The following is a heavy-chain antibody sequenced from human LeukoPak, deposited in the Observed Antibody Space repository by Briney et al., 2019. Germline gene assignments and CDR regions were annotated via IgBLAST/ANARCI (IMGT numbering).Heavy chain of an antibody. Sequence: SQTLSLTCTVSGGSISSGSYYWGWIRQPAGKGLEWIGRIYTSGSTNYNPSLKSRVTISVDTSKNQFSLKLSSVTAADTAVYYCARGRARGIAAAGNWFDPWGQGTLVTVSS. CDR3: ARGRARGIAAAGNWFDP. J-gene: IGHJ5*02. V-gene: IGHV4-61*02. D-gene: IGHD6-13*01. CDR1: GGSISSGSYY. CDR2: IYTSGST.